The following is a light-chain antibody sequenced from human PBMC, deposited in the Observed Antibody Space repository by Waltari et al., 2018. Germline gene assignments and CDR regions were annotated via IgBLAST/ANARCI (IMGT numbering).Light chain of an antibody. CDR1: QSVSSY. CDR3: QQRSNWPPFLT. J-gene: IGKJ4*01. CDR2: DAS. V-gene: IGKV3-11*01. Sequence: EIVLTQSPATLSLSPVDRATLSCRASQSVSSYLAWYQQKPGQAPRLLIYDASNRATGIPARFSGSGSGTDFTLTISSLEPEDFAVYYCQQRSNWPPFLTFGGGTKVEIK.